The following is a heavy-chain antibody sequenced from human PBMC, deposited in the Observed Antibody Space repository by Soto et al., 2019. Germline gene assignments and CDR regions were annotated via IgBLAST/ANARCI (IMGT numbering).Heavy chain of an antibody. Sequence: QLQLQESGSGLVKPSQTLSLTCAVSGGSISSGGYSWSWIRQPPGKGLEWIGYIYHSGSTYYNPSLKSRVTISVDRSKNQFSLKLCSVTAADTAVYYCARGGVVVPAAIIGAFDIWGQGTMVTVSS. CDR2: IYHSGST. D-gene: IGHD2-2*02. J-gene: IGHJ3*02. V-gene: IGHV4-30-2*01. CDR1: GGSISSGGYS. CDR3: ARGGVVVPAAIIGAFDI.